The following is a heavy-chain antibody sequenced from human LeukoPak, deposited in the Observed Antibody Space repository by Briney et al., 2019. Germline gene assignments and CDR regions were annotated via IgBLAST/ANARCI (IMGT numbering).Heavy chain of an antibody. CDR3: ARRFGDDFWSGYGRTFDI. CDR2: IYYSGST. D-gene: IGHD3-3*01. J-gene: IGHJ3*02. V-gene: IGHV4-39*07. CDR1: GGSISSSSYY. Sequence: SETLSLTCTVSGGSISSSSYYWGWIRQPPGKGLEWYGSIYYSGSTYYNPSLKSRVTISVVTSKNQFSLKLSSVTAADTAVYYCARRFGDDFWSGYGRTFDIWGQGTMVTVSS.